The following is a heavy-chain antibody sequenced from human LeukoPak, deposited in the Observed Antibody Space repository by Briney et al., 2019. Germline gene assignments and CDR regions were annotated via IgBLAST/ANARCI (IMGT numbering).Heavy chain of an antibody. CDR2: ISSSSSYI. CDR1: GFTVSNNY. V-gene: IGHV3-21*01. D-gene: IGHD6-19*01. Sequence: PGGSLRLSCAASGFTVSNNYMNWVRQAPGKGLEWVSSISSSSSYIYYADSVKGRFTISRDNAKNSLYLQMNSLRAEDTAVYYCARDVAGHDYWGQGTLVTVSS. CDR3: ARDVAGHDY. J-gene: IGHJ4*02.